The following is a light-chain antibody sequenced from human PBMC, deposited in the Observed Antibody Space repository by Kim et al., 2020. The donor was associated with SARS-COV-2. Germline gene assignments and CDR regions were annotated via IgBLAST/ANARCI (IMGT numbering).Light chain of an antibody. CDR2: EVN. V-gene: IGLV2-8*01. J-gene: IGLJ1*01. CDR1: SSDVGAYNY. Sequence: QSALTQPASVSGSPGQSITISCTGTSSDVGAYNYVSWYQHHPGKAPKLLISEVNYRPSGVPDRFSGSKSGNTASLTVSGLQAEDEADYYCSSYAGNNHFVFGTGTKVTVL. CDR3: SSYAGNNHFV.